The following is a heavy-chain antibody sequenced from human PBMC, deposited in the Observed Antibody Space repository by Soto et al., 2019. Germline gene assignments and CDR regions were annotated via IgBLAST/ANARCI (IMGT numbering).Heavy chain of an antibody. CDR2: ISTTGST. J-gene: IGHJ5*02. CDR1: GDTITSFS. Sequence: SETLSLTCTVSGDTITSFSWNWIRQSAGKGLEWIGRISTTGSTDYNPSLKSRVTISIDKSKNQFSLNLRSVTAADTAVYFCARFTYKSGFNWFDPWGQGTQVTVSS. V-gene: IGHV4-4*07. D-gene: IGHD5-12*01. CDR3: ARFTYKSGFNWFDP.